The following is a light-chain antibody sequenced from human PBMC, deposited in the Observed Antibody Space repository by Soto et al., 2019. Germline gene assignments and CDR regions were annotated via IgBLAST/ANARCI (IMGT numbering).Light chain of an antibody. CDR2: DAS. J-gene: IGKJ1*01. CDR1: QSISSW. Sequence: TQSPSTLSASVGDRVTITCRASQSISSWLAWYQQKPGKAPKLLIYDASSLESGVPSRFSGSGSGTEFTLTITSLQPDDFATYYCQQYNSYPWTFGQGTKVEIK. CDR3: QQYNSYPWT. V-gene: IGKV1-5*01.